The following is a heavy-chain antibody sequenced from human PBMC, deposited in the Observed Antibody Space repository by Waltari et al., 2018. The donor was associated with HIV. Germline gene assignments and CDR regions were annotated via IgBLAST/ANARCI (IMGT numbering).Heavy chain of an antibody. CDR1: GGSFSGYY. Sequence: QVQLQQWGAGLLKPSETLSLTCAVYGGSFSGYYWSCIRQPPGKGLEWIGEINHSGSTNYNPSLKSRVTISVDTSKNQFSLKLSSVTAADTAVYYCARGRYYDSSGYLPWGQGTLVTVSS. CDR3: ARGRYYDSSGYLP. J-gene: IGHJ5*02. D-gene: IGHD3-22*01. CDR2: INHSGST. V-gene: IGHV4-34*01.